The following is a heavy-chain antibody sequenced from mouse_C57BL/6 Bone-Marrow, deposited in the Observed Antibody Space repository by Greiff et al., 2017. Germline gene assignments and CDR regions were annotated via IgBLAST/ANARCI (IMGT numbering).Heavy chain of an antibody. Sequence: VQLQQPGAELVRPGTSVKLSCTASGYTFTSYWMHWVQQRPGQGLEWIGVIDPSDSYTTYNQKFKGKAPLTVDTASSPAYLQRSSLTSDDSAVYYCARCRLYYAMDYWGQGTLVTVSA. CDR1: GYTFTSYW. V-gene: IGHV1-59*01. CDR3: ARCRLYYAMDY. CDR2: IDPSDSYT. J-gene: IGHJ4*01.